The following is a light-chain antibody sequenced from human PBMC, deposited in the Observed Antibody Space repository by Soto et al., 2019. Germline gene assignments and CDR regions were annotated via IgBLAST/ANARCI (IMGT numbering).Light chain of an antibody. Sequence: IVLSQSPGTLSLSPGERDTLSCRASQSVSNNYLAWYQQKPGQAPRLLIYGASNRATGIPDRFSGSGSGTDFTLTISRLEPEDFAVYYCQQYGSSGTFGQGTKLDTK. J-gene: IGKJ1*01. V-gene: IGKV3-20*01. CDR2: GAS. CDR3: QQYGSSGT. CDR1: QSVSNNY.